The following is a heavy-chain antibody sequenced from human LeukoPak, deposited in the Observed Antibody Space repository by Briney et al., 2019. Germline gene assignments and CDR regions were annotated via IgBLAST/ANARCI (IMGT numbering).Heavy chain of an antibody. V-gene: IGHV4-34*01. Sequence: SETLSLTCAVYGVSFSGYYWSWIRQPPGKGLEWIGEINHSGSTNYNPSLKSRVTISVDTSKNQFSLKLSSVTAADTAVYYCARGDYDSSGSIGFDIWGQGTMVTVSS. CDR1: GVSFSGYY. J-gene: IGHJ3*02. CDR2: INHSGST. CDR3: ARGDYDSSGSIGFDI. D-gene: IGHD3-22*01.